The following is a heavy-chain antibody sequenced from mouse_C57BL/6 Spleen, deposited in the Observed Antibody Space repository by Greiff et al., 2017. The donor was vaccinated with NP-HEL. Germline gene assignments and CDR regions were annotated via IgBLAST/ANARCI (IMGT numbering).Heavy chain of an antibody. D-gene: IGHD2-12*01. V-gene: IGHV3-6*01. CDR2: ISYDGSN. CDR1: GYSITSGYY. Sequence: EVKLQESGPGLVKPSQSLSLTCSVTGYSITSGYYWYWIRQFPGNKLEWLGYISYDGSNNYNPSLKNRISITRDTSTNPFFLKLNSLTSEDTAMFSSASTTLYDEEWYIDGWGTGTTVTVSS. CDR3: ASTTLYDEEWYIDG. J-gene: IGHJ1*03.